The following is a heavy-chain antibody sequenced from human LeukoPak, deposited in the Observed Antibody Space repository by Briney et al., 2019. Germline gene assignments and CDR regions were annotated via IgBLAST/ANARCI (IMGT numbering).Heavy chain of an antibody. J-gene: IGHJ5*02. V-gene: IGHV3-23*01. CDR2: LSGSGSSV. CDR1: GFTFSNNG. CDR3: VKGLNWFDP. Sequence: GGSLRLSCVVSGFTFSNNGMSWVRQAPRKGLEWVSGLSGSGSSVYYADSVRGRLTISRDNSRNTLYLQLDSLRADDTAVYFCVKGLNWFDPWGQGTLVTVSS. D-gene: IGHD4-11*01.